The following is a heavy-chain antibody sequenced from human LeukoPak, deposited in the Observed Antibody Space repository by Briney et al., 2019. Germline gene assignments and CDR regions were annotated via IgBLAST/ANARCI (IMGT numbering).Heavy chain of an antibody. Sequence: GASVKVSCKSSGYTSSSYGISWMRQAPGQGLEWMGWISTHNGNTNYAPKFQGRVTMTTDKSTSTTYMELRSLTSDDTAVYYCARDVPGSIGTTARFDPWGQGTLVTVSS. D-gene: IGHD1-1*01. J-gene: IGHJ5*02. V-gene: IGHV1-18*01. CDR2: ISTHNGNT. CDR1: GYTSSSYG. CDR3: ARDVPGSIGTTARFDP.